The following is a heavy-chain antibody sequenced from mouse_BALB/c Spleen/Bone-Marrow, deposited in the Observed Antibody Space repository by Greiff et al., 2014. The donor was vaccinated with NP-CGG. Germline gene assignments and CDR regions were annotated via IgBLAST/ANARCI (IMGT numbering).Heavy chain of an antibody. D-gene: IGHD2-3*01. CDR1: GYNFSSSW. CDR3: ASWGYDGYFYAMDY. V-gene: IGHV1-9*01. CDR2: ILPGSDST. J-gene: IGHJ4*01. Sequence: QVQLKQSGAELVKPGASVKISCKATGYNFSSSWIEWVKQRPGHGLEWIGEILPGSDSTNYNEKFKGKATLTADTSSNTAYMQLSSLTSKDSSVYYGASWGYDGYFYAMDYWGQGTSVTVSS.